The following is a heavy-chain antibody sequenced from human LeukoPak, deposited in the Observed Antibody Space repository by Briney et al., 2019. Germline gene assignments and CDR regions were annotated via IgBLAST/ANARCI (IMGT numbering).Heavy chain of an antibody. V-gene: IGHV3-48*03. CDR2: ISSSGSTI. Sequence: GGSLRLSCAASGFTFSSYEMNGVRQAPGKGLEWVSYISSSGSTIYYADSVKGRFTISRDNAKNSLYLQMNSLRAEDTAVYYCARDTPNYGGNSGLDYWGQGTLVTVSS. J-gene: IGHJ4*02. CDR1: GFTFSSYE. CDR3: ARDTPNYGGNSGLDY. D-gene: IGHD4-23*01.